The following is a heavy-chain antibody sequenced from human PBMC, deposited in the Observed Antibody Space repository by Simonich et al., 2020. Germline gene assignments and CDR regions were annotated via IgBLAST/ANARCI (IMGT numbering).Heavy chain of an antibody. Sequence: QVQLVQSGAEVKKPGASVKVSCKASGYTFTSSGISWVRQAPGQGLEWMGLIRAYNGNTNYAQKLQGRVTMTTDTSTSTAYMELRSLRSDDTAVYYCARASRGTWWYYYFDYWGQGTLVTVSS. V-gene: IGHV1-18*01. CDR2: IRAYNGNT. CDR3: ARASRGTWWYYYFDY. D-gene: IGHD2-15*01. J-gene: IGHJ4*02. CDR1: GYTFTSSG.